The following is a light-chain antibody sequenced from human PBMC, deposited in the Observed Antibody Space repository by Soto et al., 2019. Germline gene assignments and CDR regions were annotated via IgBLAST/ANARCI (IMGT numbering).Light chain of an antibody. CDR1: QIITSNY. Sequence: EIVLTQSPGTLSLSPGERATLSCRASQIITSNYLAWYQQKPGQPPRLLIFGASSRATGIPDKFNGSGSGTDFSLTISGLEPEDFAVYYCQQYGSLPLGFGQGTKVEIK. CDR3: QQYGSLPLG. V-gene: IGKV3-20*01. J-gene: IGKJ1*01. CDR2: GAS.